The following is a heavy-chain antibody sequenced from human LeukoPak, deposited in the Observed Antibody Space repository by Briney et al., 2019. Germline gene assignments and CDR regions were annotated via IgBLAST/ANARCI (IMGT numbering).Heavy chain of an antibody. CDR1: GFTFSSYW. Sequence: LAGGSLRLSCAASGFTFSSYWMSWVRQAPGKGLEWVANIKQDGSEKYYVDSVKGRFTISRDNAKNSLYLQTNSLRAEDTAVYYCARVNYERITMVRGGAFDIWGQGTMVTVSS. J-gene: IGHJ3*02. D-gene: IGHD3-10*01. V-gene: IGHV3-7*02. CDR2: IKQDGSEK. CDR3: ARVNYERITMVRGGAFDI.